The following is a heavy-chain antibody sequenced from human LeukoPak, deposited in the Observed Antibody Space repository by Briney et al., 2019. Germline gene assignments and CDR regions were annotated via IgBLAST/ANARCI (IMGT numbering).Heavy chain of an antibody. CDR3: AKGIGSVWESFDY. V-gene: IGHV3-23*01. D-gene: IGHD3-16*01. Sequence: GGSLRLSCAASGFTFGAYWMTWVRQAPGKGLEWVLGISGSGGSTYYADSVKGRFTISRDNSKNTLYLQMNSLRAEDTAIYYCAKGIGSVWESFDYWGQGTLVTVSS. J-gene: IGHJ4*02. CDR2: ISGSGGST. CDR1: GFTFGAYW.